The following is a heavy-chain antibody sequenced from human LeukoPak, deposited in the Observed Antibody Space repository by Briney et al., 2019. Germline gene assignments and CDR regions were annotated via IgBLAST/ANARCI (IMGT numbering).Heavy chain of an antibody. CDR3: ARAQEAAAGGFDY. D-gene: IGHD6-13*01. CDR2: IYHSGST. CDR1: GGSISSGGYS. V-gene: IGHV4-30-2*01. Sequence: SQTLSLTCAVSGGSISSGGYSWSWIRQPPGKGLEWIGYIYHSGSTYYNPSLKSRVTISVDRSKNQFSRKLSSVTAADTAVYYCARAQEAAAGGFDYWGQGTLVTVSS. J-gene: IGHJ4*02.